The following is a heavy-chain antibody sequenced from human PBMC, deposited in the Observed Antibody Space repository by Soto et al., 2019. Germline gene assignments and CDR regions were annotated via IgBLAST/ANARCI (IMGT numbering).Heavy chain of an antibody. Sequence: SETLSLTCTVSGGSISSSSYYWGWIRQPPGKGLEWIGSIYYSGSTYYNPSIKSRVTISVNTSKNQFSLMLSFVTAADTAVYYCARHAVHSNGFTDYGGQGTLVTVSA. V-gene: IGHV4-39*01. CDR3: ARHAVHSNGFTDY. CDR1: GGSISSSSYY. CDR2: IYYSGST. D-gene: IGHD5-18*01. J-gene: IGHJ4*02.